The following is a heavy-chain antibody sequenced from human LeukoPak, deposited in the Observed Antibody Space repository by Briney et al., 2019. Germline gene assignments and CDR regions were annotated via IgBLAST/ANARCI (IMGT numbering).Heavy chain of an antibody. Sequence: GGSLRLSCAASGFTFTSYWMSRVRQAPGKGLEWVANIKQDGSEKYYVDSVKGRFTISRDNAKNSLYLQVNSLRAEDTAVYYCGRIAVAGIDCWGQGTLVTVSS. CDR1: GFTFTSYW. J-gene: IGHJ4*02. CDR3: GRIAVAGIDC. CDR2: IKQDGSEK. V-gene: IGHV3-7*01. D-gene: IGHD6-13*01.